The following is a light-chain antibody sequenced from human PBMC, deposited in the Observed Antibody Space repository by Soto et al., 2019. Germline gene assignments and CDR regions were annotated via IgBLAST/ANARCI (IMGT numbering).Light chain of an antibody. Sequence: IHMTQSPSSLSASVGDRITVTCRASQRITTYVNWYQLKPGEVPKLLISTSGTLQRGVPSRFSGSGSGTDFTLTITRLQPADFATYFCQQTYSTPYTFGQGTKLEIK. CDR3: QQTYSTPYT. CDR1: QRITTY. V-gene: IGKV1-39*01. J-gene: IGKJ2*01. CDR2: TSG.